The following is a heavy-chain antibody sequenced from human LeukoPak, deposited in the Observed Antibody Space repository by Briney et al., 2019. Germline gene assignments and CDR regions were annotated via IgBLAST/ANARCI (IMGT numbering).Heavy chain of an antibody. Sequence: GGSLRLSCAASGFTFSSYAMSWVRQAPGKGLEWVSSISSSSSYIYYADSVKGRFTISRDNSKNTLYLQMNSLRAEDTAVYYCAKPNYDFWSGYSPLDYWGQGTLVTVSS. J-gene: IGHJ4*02. V-gene: IGHV3-23*01. CDR2: ISSSSSYI. CDR1: GFTFSSYA. CDR3: AKPNYDFWSGYSPLDY. D-gene: IGHD3-3*01.